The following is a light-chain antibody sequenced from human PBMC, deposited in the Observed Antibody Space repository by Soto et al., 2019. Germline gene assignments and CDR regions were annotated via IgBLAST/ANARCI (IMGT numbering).Light chain of an antibody. CDR1: KNDIGVYDF. Sequence: QSVLTQPPSASGSPGQSVTISCTGTKNDIGVYDFVSWYQHHPGKAPRLIIYEVVQRPSGVPDRFSGSKSGNTASLTVSGLQAADEPDYFCKSYASSNTYVFGSGTKVTVL. J-gene: IGLJ1*01. CDR2: EVV. V-gene: IGLV2-8*01. CDR3: KSYASSNTYV.